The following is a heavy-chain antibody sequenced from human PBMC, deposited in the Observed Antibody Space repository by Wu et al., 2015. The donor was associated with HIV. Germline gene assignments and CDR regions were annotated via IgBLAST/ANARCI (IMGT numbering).Heavy chain of an antibody. Sequence: QVQLVQSGAEVKKPGASVKVSCKASGYTYTTYDINWVRQATGEGLEWMGRITPLFGRPNYAQRFQGRVTITADESTSTAYMELSSLKSEDTAVYYCAKTNRIVTNGIDFYHYYGMDVWGQGTTVTVS. CDR2: ITPLFGRP. CDR1: GYTYTTYD. D-gene: IGHD1-1*01. J-gene: IGHJ6*02. CDR3: AKTNRIVTNGIDFYHYYGMDV. V-gene: IGHV1-69*13.